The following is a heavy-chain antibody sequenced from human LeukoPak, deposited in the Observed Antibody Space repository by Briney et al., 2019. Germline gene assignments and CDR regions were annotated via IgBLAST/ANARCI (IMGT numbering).Heavy chain of an antibody. Sequence: GGSLRLSCAASGFTFDDYAMHWVRQAPGKGLEWVSLISWDGGSTYYADSVKGRFTNSRDNSKDSLYLQMNSLRAEDTALYYCAKGGGYDSYILGWPVDYWGQGTLVTVSS. CDR2: ISWDGGST. D-gene: IGHD5-12*01. J-gene: IGHJ4*02. V-gene: IGHV3-43D*04. CDR3: AKGGGYDSYILGWPVDY. CDR1: GFTFDDYA.